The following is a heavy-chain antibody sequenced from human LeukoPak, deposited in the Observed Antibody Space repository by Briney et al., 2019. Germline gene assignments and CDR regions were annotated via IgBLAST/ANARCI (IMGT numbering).Heavy chain of an antibody. D-gene: IGHD6-19*01. V-gene: IGHV4-38-2*02. CDR2: IYYNGNT. Sequence: SETLSLNCTVSGYSISNGYFWGWIRQPPGKGLEWIATIYYNGNTYYTPSLESRVTISMDTSNNQFSLRLSSVTAADTAIYYCARIRPVGGTDYWGRGTLVTVSS. J-gene: IGHJ4*02. CDR3: ARIRPVGGTDY. CDR1: GYSISNGYF.